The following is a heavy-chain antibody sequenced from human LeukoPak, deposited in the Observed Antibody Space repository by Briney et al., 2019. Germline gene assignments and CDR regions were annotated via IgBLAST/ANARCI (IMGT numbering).Heavy chain of an antibody. J-gene: IGHJ4*02. CDR2: ISSSSSYI. CDR1: GFTFSSYS. V-gene: IGHV3-21*01. CDR3: AAYGSGSYYLSDY. Sequence: GRSLRLSCAASGFTFSSYSMNWVRQAPGKGLEWVSSISSSSSYIYYADSVKGRFTISRDNAKNSLYLQMNSLRAEDTAVYYCAAYGSGSYYLSDYWGQGTLVTVSS. D-gene: IGHD3-10*01.